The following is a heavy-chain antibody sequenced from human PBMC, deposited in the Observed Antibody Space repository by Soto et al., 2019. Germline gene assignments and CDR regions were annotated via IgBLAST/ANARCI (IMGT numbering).Heavy chain of an antibody. CDR3: AKVQWVVTAIRRFDY. CDR2: ISGSGGST. Sequence: PGGSLRLSCAASGFTFSSYAMSWVRQAPGKGLEWVSAISGSGGSTYYADSVKGRFTISRDNSKNTLYLQMNSLRAEDTAVYYCAKVQWVVTAIRRFDYWGQGTLVTVSS. J-gene: IGHJ4*02. V-gene: IGHV3-23*01. D-gene: IGHD2-21*02. CDR1: GFTFSSYA.